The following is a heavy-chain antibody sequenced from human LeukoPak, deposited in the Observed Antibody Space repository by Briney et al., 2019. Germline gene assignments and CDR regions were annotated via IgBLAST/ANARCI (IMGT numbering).Heavy chain of an antibody. CDR1: GYTFTSYG. CDR3: ARDPIRGSGWYFEIDY. Sequence: ASVKVSCKASGYTFTSYGISWVRQAPGQGLEWMGWISAYNGNTNYAQKLQGRVTMTTDTSTSTAYMELRSLRSDDTAVYYCARDPIRGSGWYFEIDYWGQGTLVTVSS. V-gene: IGHV1-18*01. J-gene: IGHJ4*02. D-gene: IGHD6-19*01. CDR2: ISAYNGNT.